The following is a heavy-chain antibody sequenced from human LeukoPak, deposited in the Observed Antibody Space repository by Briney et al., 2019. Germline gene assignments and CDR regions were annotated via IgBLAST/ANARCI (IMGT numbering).Heavy chain of an antibody. Sequence: GGSLRLSCAASGFTFSSYSMNWVRQAPGKGLEWVSYISSRSSTIYYADSVKGRFTISRDNAKNSLFLQMNSLRVEDTAVYYCARGRPHGNDYWGQGTLVTVSS. J-gene: IGHJ4*02. V-gene: IGHV3-48*01. CDR2: ISSRSSTI. CDR1: GFTFSSYS. D-gene: IGHD4-23*01. CDR3: ARGRPHGNDY.